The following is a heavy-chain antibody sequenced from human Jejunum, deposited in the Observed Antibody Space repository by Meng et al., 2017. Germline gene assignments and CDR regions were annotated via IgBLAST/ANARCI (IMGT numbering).Heavy chain of an antibody. Sequence: QLQLQASGPGLVKPSETLSLPCTALGGSIRSSNYDWGWLRQPPGKGLEWIGSINYSGNTYQNPSLKSRGTISVDTSKNQFSLTVSSVTAADTAVYYCARHLGHGDGLKIGFDYWGQGTLVTVSS. V-gene: IGHV4-39*01. CDR3: ARHLGHGDGLKIGFDY. D-gene: IGHD4-17*01. J-gene: IGHJ4*02. CDR1: GGSIRSSNYD. CDR2: INYSGNT.